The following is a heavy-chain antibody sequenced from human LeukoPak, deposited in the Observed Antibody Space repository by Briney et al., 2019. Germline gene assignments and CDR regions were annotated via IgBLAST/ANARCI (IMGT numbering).Heavy chain of an antibody. Sequence: PSETLSLTCTVSGGSLSSYYWSWIRQPPGKGLGRIGYIYYSGSTNYNTSLKSRVTISVDTSKNQFSLKLSSVTAADTAVYYCASGIGAAADYFYYYMDVWGKGTTVTVSS. J-gene: IGHJ6*03. CDR1: GGSLSSYY. D-gene: IGHD6-13*01. CDR2: IYYSGST. CDR3: ASGIGAAADYFYYYMDV. V-gene: IGHV4-59*08.